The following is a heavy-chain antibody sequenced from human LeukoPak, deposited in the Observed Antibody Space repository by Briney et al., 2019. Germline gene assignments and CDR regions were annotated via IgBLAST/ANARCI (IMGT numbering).Heavy chain of an antibody. V-gene: IGHV4-59*12. J-gene: IGHJ4*02. CDR2: IYYSGST. CDR1: GGSISSYY. CDR3: AVVITTVDY. D-gene: IGHD3-22*01. Sequence: PSETLSLTCTVSGGSISSYYWSWIRQPPGKGLEWIGYIYYSGSTNYNPSPKSRVTISVDTSKNQFSLKLSSVTAADTAVYYCAVVITTVDYWGQGTLVTVSS.